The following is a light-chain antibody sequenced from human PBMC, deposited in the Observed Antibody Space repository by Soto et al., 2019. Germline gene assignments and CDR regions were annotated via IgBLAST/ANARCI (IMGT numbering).Light chain of an antibody. CDR3: NSYTKTNTWV. Sequence: SALTQPASVSGSPGQSITISCTGTSSDVADYNYVSWYQQHPGKAPKLMIYEVSNRPSGVSNRFSGSKSDNAASLTISGLQAEDEADYYCNSYTKTNTWVFGTGTKVTVL. V-gene: IGLV2-14*01. CDR2: EVS. J-gene: IGLJ1*01. CDR1: SSDVADYNY.